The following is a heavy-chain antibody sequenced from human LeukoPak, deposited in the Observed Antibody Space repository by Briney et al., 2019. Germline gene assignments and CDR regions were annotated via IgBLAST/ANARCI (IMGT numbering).Heavy chain of an antibody. J-gene: IGHJ4*02. Sequence: GGSLRLSCAASGFTFSSYGMHRVRQAPGQGLEWMGWINPNSGGTNYAQKFQGRVTMTRDTSISTAYMELSRLRSDDTAVYYCARDFGGFWGQGTLVTVSS. V-gene: IGHV1-2*02. CDR1: GFTFSSYG. CDR3: ARDFGGF. D-gene: IGHD2-15*01. CDR2: INPNSGGT.